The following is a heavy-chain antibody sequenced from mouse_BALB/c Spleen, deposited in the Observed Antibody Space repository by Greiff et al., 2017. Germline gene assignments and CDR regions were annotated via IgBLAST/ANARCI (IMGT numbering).Heavy chain of an antibody. D-gene: IGHD1-1*01. Sequence: DVHLVESGGGLVQPGGSLRLSCATSGFTFTDYYMSWVRQPPGKALEWLGFIRNKANGYTTEYSASVKGRFTISRDNSQSILYLQMNTLRAEDSATYYCARDTTTVDWYFDVWGAGTTVTVSS. CDR3: ARDTTTVDWYFDV. CDR2: IRNKANGYTT. J-gene: IGHJ1*01. CDR1: GFTFTDYY. V-gene: IGHV7-3*02.